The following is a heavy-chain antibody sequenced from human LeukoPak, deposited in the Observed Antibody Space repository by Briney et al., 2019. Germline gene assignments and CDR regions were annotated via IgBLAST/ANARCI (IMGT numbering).Heavy chain of an antibody. CDR2: ITSNGRDT. CDR3: VKGGYFDWLLFYFQY. D-gene: IGHD3-9*01. CDR1: GFTFSSHA. Sequence: GGSLRLSCSASGFTFSSHAMHWVRQAPGKGLECISTITSNGRDTYHADSVKGRFTISRDNSKDTVYLQMRSLRGDDTAVYYCVKGGYFDWLLFYFQYWGQGALITVSS. V-gene: IGHV3-64D*06. J-gene: IGHJ4*02.